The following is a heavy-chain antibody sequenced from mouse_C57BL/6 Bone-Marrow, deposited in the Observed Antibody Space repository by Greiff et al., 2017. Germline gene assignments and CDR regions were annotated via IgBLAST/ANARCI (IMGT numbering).Heavy chain of an antibody. Sequence: VQLQQSGPELVKPGASVKISCKASGYAFSSSWMNWVKQRPGKGLEWIGRIYPGDGDTNYNGKFKGKATLTADKSSSTAYMQLSSLTSEDSAVYCCARLQNFDYWGQGTTLTVSS. J-gene: IGHJ2*01. V-gene: IGHV1-82*01. CDR2: IYPGDGDT. CDR3: ARLQNFDY. CDR1: GYAFSSSW.